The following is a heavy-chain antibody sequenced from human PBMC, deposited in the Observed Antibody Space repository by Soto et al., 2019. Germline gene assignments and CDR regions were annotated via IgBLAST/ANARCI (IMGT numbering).Heavy chain of an antibody. Sequence: EVQLLESGGGLVQPGGSLRLSCAASGFTFSFCAMNWVRQAPGKGLEWVSSTRGSGGDTYYADSVRGRFTISRDNSKNTLXLQMNSLRVEDTAVYYCVKGHSHSYYYFDYWGQGTLVTVSS. D-gene: IGHD1-26*01. V-gene: IGHV3-23*01. J-gene: IGHJ4*02. CDR1: GFTFSFCA. CDR3: VKGHSHSYYYFDY. CDR2: TRGSGGDT.